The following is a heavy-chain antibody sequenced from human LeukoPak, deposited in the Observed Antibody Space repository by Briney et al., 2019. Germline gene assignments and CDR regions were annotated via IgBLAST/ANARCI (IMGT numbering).Heavy chain of an antibody. CDR1: GFTFSSYW. CDR3: ARSVGSSGSYHFDY. D-gene: IGHD1-26*01. CDR2: IKQDGSEK. V-gene: IGHV3-7*01. J-gene: IGHJ4*02. Sequence: GGSLRLSCAASGFTFSSYWMSWVRQAPGKGLEWVANIKQDGSEKYYVDSVKGRFTISRDNAKNSLYLQMNSLRAEDTAVYYCARSVGSSGSYHFDYWRQGTLVTVSS.